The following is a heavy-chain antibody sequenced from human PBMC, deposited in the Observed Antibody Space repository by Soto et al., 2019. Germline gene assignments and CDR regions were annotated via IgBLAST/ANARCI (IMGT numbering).Heavy chain of an antibody. J-gene: IGHJ4*02. CDR1: GFIFSNFG. CDR3: ARGLRSVLDY. CDR2: ISSDEKIK. D-gene: IGHD6-6*01. V-gene: IGHV3-33*01. Sequence: GSLRLSCVASGFIFSNFGMHWVRQAPGKGLEWVAVISSDEKIKQYADSVRGRFAISRDNSKNTLYLQMTSLRAEDTAIYYCARGLRSVLDYWGQGTLVTVSS.